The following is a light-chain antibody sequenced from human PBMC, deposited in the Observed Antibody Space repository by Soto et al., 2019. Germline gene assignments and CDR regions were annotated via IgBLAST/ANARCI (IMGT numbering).Light chain of an antibody. CDR2: GAS. CDR3: QQYGSSPIT. J-gene: IGKJ5*01. Sequence: EIVMTQSPATLSVSPGERATLSCRASQSVSSNLAWYQQKPGQAPRLLISGASTRATGIPARFSGSGSGTEFTLTINRLEPEDFAVYYCQQYGSSPITFGQGTRLEIK. V-gene: IGKV3-15*01. CDR1: QSVSSN.